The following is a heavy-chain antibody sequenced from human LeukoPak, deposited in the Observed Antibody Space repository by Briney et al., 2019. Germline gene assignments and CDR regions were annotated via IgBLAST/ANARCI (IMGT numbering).Heavy chain of an antibody. CDR2: MSYEGTNK. CDR1: GFTFNNFG. CDR3: AKDRHYDFWSGYQMDV. D-gene: IGHD3-3*01. V-gene: IGHV3-30*18. Sequence: GSSLRLSCAASGFTFNNFGMHWVRQAPGKGLEWVAVMSYEGTNKYYADSVKGRFTISRDNSKSTLYLQMNSLRDEDTAVYYCAKDRHYDFWSGYQMDVWGQGTTVIVSS. J-gene: IGHJ6*02.